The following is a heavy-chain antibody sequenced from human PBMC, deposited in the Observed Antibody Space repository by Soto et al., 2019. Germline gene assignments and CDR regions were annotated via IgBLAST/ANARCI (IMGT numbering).Heavy chain of an antibody. CDR1: GFTFSSYS. D-gene: IGHD3-9*01. Sequence: GGSLRLSCAASGFTFSSYSMNWVRQAPGKGLEWVSSISSSSSYIYYADSVKGRFTISRDNAKNSLYLQMNSLRAEDTAVYYCAGNPPGGDILTGYYIFWGQGTLVTVSS. CDR3: AGNPPGGDILTGYYIF. J-gene: IGHJ4*02. V-gene: IGHV3-21*01. CDR2: ISSSSSYI.